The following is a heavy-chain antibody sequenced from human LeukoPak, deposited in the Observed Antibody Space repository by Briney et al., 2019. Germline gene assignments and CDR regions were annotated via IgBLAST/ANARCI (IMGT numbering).Heavy chain of an antibody. CDR2: INPNSGGT. V-gene: IGHV1-2*02. CDR1: GYTLTELS. Sequence: ASVKVSCKVSGYTLTELSMHWVRQAPGQGLEWMGWINPNSGGTNYAQKFQGRVTMTRDTSISTAYMELSRLRSDDTAVYYCARDRALLWFGELDDYWGQGTLVTVSS. D-gene: IGHD3-10*01. J-gene: IGHJ4*02. CDR3: ARDRALLWFGELDDY.